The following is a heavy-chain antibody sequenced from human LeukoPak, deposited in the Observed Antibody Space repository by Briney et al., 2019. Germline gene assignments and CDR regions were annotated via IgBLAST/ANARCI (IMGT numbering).Heavy chain of an antibody. J-gene: IGHJ4*02. Sequence: PSETLSLTCTVSGVSFSTYYWSWIRQPAGKGLEWIGRIYSSGSTNYNPSLKSRVTISVATSKNQFSLKLTSVTAADTAVYYCAREGPGRFGAPGPNVYSIDYWGQGTLVTVSS. CDR1: GVSFSTYY. CDR3: AREGPGRFGAPGPNVYSIDY. CDR2: IYSSGST. D-gene: IGHD2-15*01. V-gene: IGHV4-4*07.